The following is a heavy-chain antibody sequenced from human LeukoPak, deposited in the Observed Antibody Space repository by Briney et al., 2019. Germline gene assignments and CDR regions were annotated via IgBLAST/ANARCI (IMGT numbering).Heavy chain of an antibody. CDR2: ISGSAGRT. CDR1: GFTFSGYA. V-gene: IGHV3-23*01. J-gene: IGHJ6*02. CDR3: VQSGGMDV. Sequence: GGSLRLSCATSGFTFSGYAMSWVRQAPGKGLEWVSAISGSAGRTYYADSVKGRFTISRDNSKNTLYLQMNSLRAEDTAVYYCVQSGGMDVWGQGTTVTVSS.